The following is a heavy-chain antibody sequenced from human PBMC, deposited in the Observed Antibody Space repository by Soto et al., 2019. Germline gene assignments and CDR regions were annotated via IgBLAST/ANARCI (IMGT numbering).Heavy chain of an antibody. CDR1: GFAFSSYA. CDR2: ISGGGRNT. CDR3: ARVVVIAATPFDS. V-gene: IGHV3-23*01. Sequence: GGSLRLSCAASGFAFSSYAMTWVRQAPGKGLEWVSGISGGGRNTYYADSVKGRFTISRDNSKNTLFLQMNSLRAEDTAVYYCARVVVIAATPFDSWGQGTLVTVSS. J-gene: IGHJ4*02. D-gene: IGHD2-15*01.